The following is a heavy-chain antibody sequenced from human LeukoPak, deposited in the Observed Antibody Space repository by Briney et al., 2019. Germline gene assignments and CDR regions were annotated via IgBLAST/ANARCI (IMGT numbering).Heavy chain of an antibody. CDR2: ISYDGSNK. V-gene: IGHV3-30*18. Sequence: GGSLRLSCAASRFTFNNYAMHWVRQAPGKGLEWVAVISYDGSNKYYTDSVKGRFTISRDNSKNTLYLQMSSLRGEDTAVYYCAKAPYYYYGMDVWGQGTTVTVSS. CDR1: RFTFNNYA. J-gene: IGHJ6*02. CDR3: AKAPYYYYGMDV.